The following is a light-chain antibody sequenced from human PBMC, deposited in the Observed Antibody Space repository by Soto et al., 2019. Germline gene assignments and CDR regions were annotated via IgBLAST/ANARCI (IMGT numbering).Light chain of an antibody. CDR2: AAS. J-gene: IGKJ5*01. V-gene: IGKV1-39*01. CDR1: QTVRTY. CDR3: QQTFSTPIT. Sequence: DIQMTQSPSSLSASVGDSVTITCRASQTVRTYLHWYQKKPGKAPTLLVYAASTLESAVPPRFSGGGSETDFTLTISGLQPEDFATYYCQQTFSTPITFGQGTRLE.